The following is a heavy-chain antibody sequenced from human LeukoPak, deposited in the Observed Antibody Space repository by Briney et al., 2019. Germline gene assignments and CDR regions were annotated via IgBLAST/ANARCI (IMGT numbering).Heavy chain of an antibody. CDR3: ARVKLRYFDWLPDNFDY. Sequence: GGSLRLSCAASGFTFSSYSMNWVRQAPGKGLEWVSSISSSSSYIYYADSVKGRFTISRDNAKNSLYLQMNSLRAEDAAVYYCARVKLRYFDWLPDNFDYWGQGTLVTVSS. D-gene: IGHD3-9*01. V-gene: IGHV3-21*01. J-gene: IGHJ4*02. CDR1: GFTFSSYS. CDR2: ISSSSSYI.